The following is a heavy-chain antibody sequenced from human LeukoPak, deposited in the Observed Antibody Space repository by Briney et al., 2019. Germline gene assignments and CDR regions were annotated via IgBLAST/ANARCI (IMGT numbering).Heavy chain of an antibody. J-gene: IGHJ4*02. D-gene: IGHD3-9*01. Sequence: SGPTLVNPTQTLTLTCTFSGFSLTTGGMGVNWIRQPPGKALEWVSRIDWDDDKLYSTSLSTRLTISKDTSKNQVVLTMTNMDPVDTATYYCARISHFDWFFDYWGQGILVTVSS. CDR2: IDWDDDK. CDR3: ARISHFDWFFDY. V-gene: IGHV2-70*04. CDR1: GFSLTTGGMG.